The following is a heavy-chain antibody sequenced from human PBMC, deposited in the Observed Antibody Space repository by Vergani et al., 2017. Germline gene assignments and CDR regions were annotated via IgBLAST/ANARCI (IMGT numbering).Heavy chain of an antibody. CDR2: IYYSGST. D-gene: IGHD5-18*01. J-gene: IGHJ5*02. V-gene: IGHV4-59*01. CDR3: ARVYEYSYGYWFDP. CDR1: GGSISSYY. Sequence: QVQLQESGPGLVKPSETLSLTCTVSGGSISSYYWSWIRQPPGKGLEWIGYIYYSGSTNYNPSLKSRVTISVDTSKNQFSLKLSSVTAADTAVYYCARVYEYSYGYWFDPWGQGTLVTVSS.